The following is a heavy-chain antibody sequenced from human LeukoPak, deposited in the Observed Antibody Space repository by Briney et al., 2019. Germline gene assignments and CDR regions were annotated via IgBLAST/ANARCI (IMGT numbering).Heavy chain of an antibody. CDR1: GGSISSYY. Sequence: PSETLSLTCTVSGGSISSYYWGWIRQPPGKGLEWIGSIYHSGSTYYNPSLKSRVTISVDTSKNQFSLKLSSVTAADTAVYYCARDNAYYGSGRNNWFDPWGQGTLVTVSS. D-gene: IGHD3-10*01. J-gene: IGHJ5*02. CDR3: ARDNAYYGSGRNNWFDP. CDR2: IYHSGST. V-gene: IGHV4-38-2*02.